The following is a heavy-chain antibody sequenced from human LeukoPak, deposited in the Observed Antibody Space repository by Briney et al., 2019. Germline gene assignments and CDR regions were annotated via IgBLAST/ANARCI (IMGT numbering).Heavy chain of an antibody. V-gene: IGHV3-7*01. CDR2: VQQDGIKK. CDR3: GRELDGSVDY. Sequence: GGSLRLSCAASGFTFSTYWMSWVRQAPGKGLEWVANVQQDGIKKYYVDSVEGRFTISRENAKNSLFLQMSSLRADDTAVYYCGRELDGSVDYWGQGTLVTVSS. D-gene: IGHD3-10*01. CDR1: GFTFSTYW. J-gene: IGHJ4*02.